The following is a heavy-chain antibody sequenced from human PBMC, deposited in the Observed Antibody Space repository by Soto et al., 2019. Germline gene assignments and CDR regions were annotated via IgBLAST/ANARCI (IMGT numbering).Heavy chain of an antibody. D-gene: IGHD3-10*01. Sequence: KPSETLSLTCSVSGASLSSGGYSWSWFRRPPGKALEWIAYVYYGGTASYNPSLKSRVTISVDSSKNQFSLTVKSVTAADTAAYLCARGNPQLRGVFDFRGRGTQVTVSS. CDR3: ARGNPQLRGVFDF. J-gene: IGHJ4*02. CDR2: VYYGGTA. V-gene: IGHV4-30-2*01. CDR1: GASLSSGGYS.